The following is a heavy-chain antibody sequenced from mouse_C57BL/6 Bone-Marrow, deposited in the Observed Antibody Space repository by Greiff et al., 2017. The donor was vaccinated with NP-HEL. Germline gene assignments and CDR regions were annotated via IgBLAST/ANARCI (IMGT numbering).Heavy chain of an antibody. Sequence: VQLVESGAELVKPGASVKISCKASGYEFSNYWMNWVKQRPGKGLEWIGQIYPGDGDTNYNGKFKDEATLTADKSSRTAYMQLSMLTSEDSSFYFCARGAYWGQATLVTVSA. CDR3: ARGAY. J-gene: IGHJ3*01. V-gene: IGHV1-80*01. CDR1: GYEFSNYW. CDR2: IYPGDGDT.